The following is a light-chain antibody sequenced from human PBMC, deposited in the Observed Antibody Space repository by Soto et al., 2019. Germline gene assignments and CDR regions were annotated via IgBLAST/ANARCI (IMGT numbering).Light chain of an antibody. CDR1: QSVSSN. CDR2: VAS. J-gene: IGKJ1*01. Sequence: DIVMTQSPATLSVSPGERATLSCRASQSVSSNLAWYQQKRGQAPRLLMYVASNRATGIPVRFSGSGSGTEISLTTSSVQSEDFAVYYCQQYNAWPRTFGQGNKVEI. V-gene: IGKV3-15*01. CDR3: QQYNAWPRT.